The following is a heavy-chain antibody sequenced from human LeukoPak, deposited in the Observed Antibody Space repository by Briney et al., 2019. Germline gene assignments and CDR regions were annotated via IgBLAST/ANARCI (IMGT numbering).Heavy chain of an antibody. V-gene: IGHV4-59*08. CDR3: ARHGDRRYFDY. J-gene: IGHJ4*02. Sequence: SETLSLTCSVSGGSISSYYWSWIRQPPGKGLEWIGYIYYSGSTNYNPSLKSRVTISVDTSKNQFSLKLSSVTAADTAAYYCARHGDRRYFDYWGQGTLVTVSS. D-gene: IGHD2-21*02. CDR1: GGSISSYY. CDR2: IYYSGST.